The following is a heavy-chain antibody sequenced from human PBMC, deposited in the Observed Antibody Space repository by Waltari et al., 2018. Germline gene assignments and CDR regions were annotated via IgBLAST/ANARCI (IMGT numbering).Heavy chain of an antibody. V-gene: IGHV4-59*01. Sequence: QVQLQESGPGLVKPSETLSLTCTVSGGSISSYYWSWIRQPPGKGLEWIGYIYYSGSTNYIPALKSRVTISVYTSKNQFALKLSSVTAADTAVYYCAREIAVAEIDYWGQGTLVTVSS. CDR1: GGSISSYY. D-gene: IGHD6-19*01. CDR2: IYYSGST. J-gene: IGHJ4*02. CDR3: AREIAVAEIDY.